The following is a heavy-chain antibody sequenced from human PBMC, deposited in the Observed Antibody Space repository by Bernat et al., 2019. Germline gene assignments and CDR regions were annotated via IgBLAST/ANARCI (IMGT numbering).Heavy chain of an antibody. D-gene: IGHD4-17*01. CDR1: AYTFTGYY. V-gene: IGHV1-2*06. J-gene: IGHJ4*02. CDR2: IIPDSGGT. Sequence: QVQLVQSGAEVKKPGASVRVSCKASAYTFTGYYMHWVRQAPGQGLEWMGRIIPDSGGTRYAQEFQGRVTMTRDTSISTAYMELSRLRSDDTAVYYCAREGTTAAFDYWGQGTLVTVSS. CDR3: AREGTTAAFDY.